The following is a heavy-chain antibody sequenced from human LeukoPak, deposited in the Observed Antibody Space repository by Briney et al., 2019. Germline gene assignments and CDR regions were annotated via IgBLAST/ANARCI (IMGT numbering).Heavy chain of an antibody. J-gene: IGHJ4*02. V-gene: IGHV3-66*01. CDR3: ARDGHDILTGYQGYFDY. CDR1: GFTVSSNY. CDR2: IYSGGST. D-gene: IGHD3-9*01. Sequence: GGSLRLSCAASGFTVSSNYMSWVRQAPGKGLEWVSVIYSGGSTYYADSVKGRFTISRDNSKNTLYLQMNSLRAEDTAVYYCARDGHDILTGYQGYFDYWGQGTLVTVSS.